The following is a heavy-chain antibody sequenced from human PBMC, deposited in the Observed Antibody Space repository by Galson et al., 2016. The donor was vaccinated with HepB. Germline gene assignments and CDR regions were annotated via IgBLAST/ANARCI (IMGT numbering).Heavy chain of an antibody. Sequence: SETLSLTCAVSGASISSDYCSWIRQSPGKGLEWVGYIHYRGTTNSNPSLKSRVTISVDRTKNQFSLKLRSVTAADTAVYYCAGQRAEEVGLVTQPGAMDVWGQGTTVTVSS. D-gene: IGHD3-9*01. CDR2: IHYRGTT. CDR3: AGQRAEEVGLVTQPGAMDV. V-gene: IGHV4-59*01. CDR1: GASISSDY. J-gene: IGHJ6*02.